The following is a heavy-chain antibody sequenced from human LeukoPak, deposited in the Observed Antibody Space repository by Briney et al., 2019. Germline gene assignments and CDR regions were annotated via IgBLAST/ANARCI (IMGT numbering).Heavy chain of an antibody. CDR3: ARAGIVGATLGRFDP. D-gene: IGHD1-26*01. CDR1: GGSISSYY. Sequence: PSETLSLTCTVYGGSISSYYWSWIRQPPGKGLERIGYIYYSGSTNYNPSLKSRVTISVDTSKNQFSLKLSSVTAADTAVYYCARAGIVGATLGRFDPWGQGTLVTVSS. V-gene: IGHV4-59*01. CDR2: IYYSGST. J-gene: IGHJ5*02.